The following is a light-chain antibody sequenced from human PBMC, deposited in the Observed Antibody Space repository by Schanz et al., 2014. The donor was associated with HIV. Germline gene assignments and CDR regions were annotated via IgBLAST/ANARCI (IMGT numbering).Light chain of an antibody. J-gene: IGLJ2*01. CDR1: TSDIGAYNY. Sequence: QSALTQPPSASGSPGHSVTISCTGTTSDIGAYNYVSWYQLHPGRAPKLIIFEVNRRPSGVSNRFSGSKSGNTASLTISGLQAEDEADYYCCSYAGSSTVVFGGGTKLTVL. CDR3: CSYAGSSTVV. CDR2: EVN. V-gene: IGLV2-23*02.